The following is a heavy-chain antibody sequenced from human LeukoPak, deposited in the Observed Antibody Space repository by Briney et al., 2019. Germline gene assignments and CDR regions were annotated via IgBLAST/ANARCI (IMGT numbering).Heavy chain of an antibody. CDR2: ISSSSSTI. D-gene: IGHD3-9*01. CDR1: GFTFSSYA. J-gene: IGHJ3*02. V-gene: IGHV3-48*04. CDR3: ARDQSGGYDILTGYSSTDAFDI. Sequence: GGSLRLSCAASGFTFSSYAMHWVRQAPGKGLEWVSYISSSSSTIYYADSVRGRFTISRDNAKNSLCLQMNSLRAEDTAVYYCARDQSGGYDILTGYSSTDAFDIWGQGTMVTVSS.